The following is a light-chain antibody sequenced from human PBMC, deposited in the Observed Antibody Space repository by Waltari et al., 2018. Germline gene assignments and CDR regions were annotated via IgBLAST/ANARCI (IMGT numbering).Light chain of an antibody. Sequence: DIVLTQSPDSLAVSLGERATTNCKSSQSLLSSFNSKTYIAWYQQKPGPPPKLLINWASARGSGVPERFSGSGSETDFTLTISSLQAEDVAVYYCHHYYIPPLTFGQGTRLEIK. V-gene: IGKV4-1*01. CDR2: WAS. CDR3: HHYYIPPLT. CDR1: QSLLSSFNSKTY. J-gene: IGKJ5*01.